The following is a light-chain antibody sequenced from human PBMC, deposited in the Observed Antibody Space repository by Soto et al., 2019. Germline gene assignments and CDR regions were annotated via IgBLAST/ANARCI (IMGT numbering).Light chain of an antibody. CDR3: PQYGSSSWT. CDR1: QSVSSNY. Sequence: EIVLTQTPGTLSLSPGERATLSCRASQSVSSNYLAWYQPKPGQAPRLLIYGASSRATGIPDRFSGSGSGTDFTLTISRLEPEDFAVYYCPQYGSSSWTFGQGTKVEIK. V-gene: IGKV3-20*01. CDR2: GAS. J-gene: IGKJ1*01.